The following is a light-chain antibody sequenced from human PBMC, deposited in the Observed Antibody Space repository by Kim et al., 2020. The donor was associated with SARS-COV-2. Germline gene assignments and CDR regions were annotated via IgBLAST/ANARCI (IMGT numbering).Light chain of an antibody. V-gene: IGLV3-25*03. CDR1: ALPKQY. CDR2: KDS. J-gene: IGLJ3*02. Sequence: SYELTQPPSVSVSPGQTARITCSGDALPKQYAYWYQQKPGQAPVLVIYKDSERPSGIPERFSGSSSGTTVTLTISGVQAEDEADYYCQSADSSGTYRWVFGGGTQLTAL. CDR3: QSADSSGTYRWV.